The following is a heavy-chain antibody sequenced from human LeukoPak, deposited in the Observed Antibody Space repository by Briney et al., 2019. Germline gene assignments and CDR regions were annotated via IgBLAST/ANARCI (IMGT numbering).Heavy chain of an antibody. CDR1: GFTFSSYG. J-gene: IGHJ4*02. D-gene: IGHD5-12*01. Sequence: GGSLRLSCAASGFTFSSYGMHWVRQAPGKGLEWVAVISYDGSNKYYADSLKGRFIISRGNSKNTLYLQMNSLRAEDTAVYYCAKVRGYERAWDSDHWGQGTLVTVSS. V-gene: IGHV3-30*18. CDR2: ISYDGSNK. CDR3: AKVRGYERAWDSDH.